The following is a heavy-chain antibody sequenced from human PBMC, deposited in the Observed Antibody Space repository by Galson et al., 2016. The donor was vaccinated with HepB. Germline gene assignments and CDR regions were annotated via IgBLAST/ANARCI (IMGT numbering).Heavy chain of an antibody. Sequence: SLRLSCAASGFTFSDYGMNWVRQVPGKGLEWVSSISSDSRYIYYAESVKGRFTISRDNAKNSLYLQMSSLRAEDTALYYCARSGWVDEFDYWGQGILVTVSS. J-gene: IGHJ4*02. D-gene: IGHD1-26*01. CDR1: GFTFSDYG. V-gene: IGHV3-21*01. CDR3: ARSGWVDEFDY. CDR2: ISSDSRYI.